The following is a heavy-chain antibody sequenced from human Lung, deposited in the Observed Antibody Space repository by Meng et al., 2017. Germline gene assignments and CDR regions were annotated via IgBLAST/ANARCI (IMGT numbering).Heavy chain of an antibody. Sequence: QVQLHQWGPGLLKPSETLAVTCVVSGGSFSDYYWSWIRQPPGKGLEWIGEINHSGSTNYNPSLESRATISVDTSQNNLSLKLSSVTAADSAVYYCARGPTTMAHDFDYWGQGTLVTVSS. D-gene: IGHD4-11*01. V-gene: IGHV4-34*01. CDR2: INHSGST. CDR1: GGSFSDYY. CDR3: ARGPTTMAHDFDY. J-gene: IGHJ4*02.